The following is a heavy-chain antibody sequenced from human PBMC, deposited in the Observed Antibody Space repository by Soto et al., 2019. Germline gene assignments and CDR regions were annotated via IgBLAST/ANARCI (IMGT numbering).Heavy chain of an antibody. CDR2: ISAYNGNT. Sequence: ASVKVSCKASGYTFTGYYMHWVRQAPGQGLEWMGWISAYNGNTNYAQKLQGRVTMTTDTSTSTAYMELRSLRSDDTAVYYCARDRRAYYSGMDVWGQGTTVTVSS. V-gene: IGHV1-18*04. CDR1: GYTFTGYY. J-gene: IGHJ6*02. CDR3: ARDRRAYYSGMDV.